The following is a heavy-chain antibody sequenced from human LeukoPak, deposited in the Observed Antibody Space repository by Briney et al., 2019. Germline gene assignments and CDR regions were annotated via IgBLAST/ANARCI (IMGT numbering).Heavy chain of an antibody. CDR3: VNRDGGWLQSSGTDV. V-gene: IGHV3-48*01. CDR1: GYIYSIYS. J-gene: IGHJ6*02. CDR2: ISVDISTT. D-gene: IGHD5-24*01. Sequence: GGSLRLSCGVSGYIYSIYSMTWVREARGKGVEGVSYISVDISTTYYADSVRGRFTISRDNAKKSLYLEMNSLRAEDTAIYYCVNRDGGWLQSSGTDVWGQGTAVTVS.